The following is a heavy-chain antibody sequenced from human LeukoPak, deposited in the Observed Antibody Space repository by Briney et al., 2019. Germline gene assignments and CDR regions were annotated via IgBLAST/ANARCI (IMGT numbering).Heavy chain of an antibody. CDR2: IKQDGSQK. Sequence: GGSLRLSCAASGFTFSSYCMSWVRQAPGKGLEWVANIKQDGSQKYYVDSVKGRFTISRDNAKSLLYLQMSSLRPEDTAVYYCARDWAGSAWLTRALEYWGQGILVTVSS. CDR1: GFTFSSYC. V-gene: IGHV3-7*01. D-gene: IGHD6-19*01. J-gene: IGHJ4*02. CDR3: ARDWAGSAWLTRALEY.